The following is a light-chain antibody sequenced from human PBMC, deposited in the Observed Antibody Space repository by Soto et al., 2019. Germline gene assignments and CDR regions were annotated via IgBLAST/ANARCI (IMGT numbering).Light chain of an antibody. J-gene: IGKJ5*01. CDR3: QQYNNWPIT. CDR2: GAS. V-gene: IGKV3D-15*01. Sequence: EILLTQSPDSLSLSPGDRATLSCRASQSFSSTFFAWYQQKPGQAPRLLIYGASSRATGIPARFSGSGSGTEFTLTISSLQSEDFAVYYCQQYNNWPITFGQGTRLEIK. CDR1: QSFSST.